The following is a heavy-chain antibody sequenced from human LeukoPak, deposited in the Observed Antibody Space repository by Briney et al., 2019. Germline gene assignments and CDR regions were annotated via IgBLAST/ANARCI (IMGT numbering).Heavy chain of an antibody. CDR2: IYHSGST. CDR3: AREIVGATNVLDY. V-gene: IGHV4-4*02. D-gene: IGHD1-26*01. J-gene: IGHJ4*02. CDR1: GGSISSSNW. Sequence: PSGTLSLTCAVSGGSISSSNWWSWVRQPPGKGLEWIGEIYHSGSTNYNPSLKSRVTISVDKSKNQFSLKLSSVTAADTAVYYCAREIVGATNVLDYWGQGTLVTVSS.